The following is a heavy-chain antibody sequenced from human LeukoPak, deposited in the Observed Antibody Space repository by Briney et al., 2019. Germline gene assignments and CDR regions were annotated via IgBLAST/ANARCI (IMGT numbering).Heavy chain of an antibody. CDR3: AIITFGGVIGKDY. J-gene: IGHJ4*02. CDR2: ISGSGGST. D-gene: IGHD3-16*02. V-gene: IGHV3-23*01. Sequence: GGSLRLSCAASGINFSSYAMSWVRQAPGKGLEWVSAISGSGGSTSYADSVKGRFTISRDNSKNTLYLQINSLRAEDTAVYYCAIITFGGVIGKDYWGQGTLVTVSS. CDR1: GINFSSYA.